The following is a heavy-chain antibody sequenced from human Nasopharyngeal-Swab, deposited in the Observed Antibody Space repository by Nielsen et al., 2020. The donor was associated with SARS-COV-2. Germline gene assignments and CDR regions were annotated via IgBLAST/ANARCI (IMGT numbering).Heavy chain of an antibody. CDR3: ARESPAAGTAFDI. J-gene: IGHJ3*02. CDR2: IYYSGST. D-gene: IGHD6-13*01. CDR1: GGSISGYY. Sequence: SETLSLTCTVSGGSISGYYWSWIRQPPGKGLEWIGYIYYSGSTNYNPSLKSRVTISVDTSKNQFSLKLSSVTAADTAVYYCARESPAAGTAFDIWGQGTMVTVSS. V-gene: IGHV4-59*13.